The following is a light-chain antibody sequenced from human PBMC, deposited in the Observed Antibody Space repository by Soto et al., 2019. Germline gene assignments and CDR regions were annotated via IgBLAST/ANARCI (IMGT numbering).Light chain of an antibody. CDR3: KQDLQILPLI. J-gene: IGKJ4*01. CDR1: QSLLHSNGHTY. CDR2: WAS. Sequence: DIVMTQSPLSLSVTPGEPASISCRSSQSLLHSNGHTYLDWYLQKPGQSPHLLIYWASNLASEDADRFSGPGSGTDFTLNISSVEGEDVGVYYCKQDLQILPLIFGGGTKVLIK. V-gene: IGKV2-28*01.